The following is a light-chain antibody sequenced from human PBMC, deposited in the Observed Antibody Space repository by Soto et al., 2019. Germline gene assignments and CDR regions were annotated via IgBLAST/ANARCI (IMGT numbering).Light chain of an antibody. J-gene: IGLJ1*01. CDR2: QVT. Sequence: QSVLNQPASVSGSPGQSITISCTGTSSDVGGYNYVSWYQQHPGKAPKLMIYQVTNRPSGVSNRFSGSRSGNTASLTISGLQAEDEADYYCSSYTDSSNYVFGTGTKVTVL. V-gene: IGLV2-14*01. CDR1: SSDVGGYNY. CDR3: SSYTDSSNYV.